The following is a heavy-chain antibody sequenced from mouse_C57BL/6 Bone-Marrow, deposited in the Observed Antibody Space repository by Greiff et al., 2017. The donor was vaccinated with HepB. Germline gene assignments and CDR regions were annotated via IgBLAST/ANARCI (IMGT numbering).Heavy chain of an antibody. Sequence: EVMLVESGGDLVKPGGSLKLSCAASGFTFSSYGMSWVRQTPDKRLEWVATISSGGSYTYYPDSVKGRFTISRDNAKNTLYLQMSSLKSEDTAMYYCARLGYWGQGTTLTVSS. J-gene: IGHJ2*01. CDR1: GFTFSSYG. V-gene: IGHV5-6*01. CDR2: ISSGGSYT. CDR3: ARLGY.